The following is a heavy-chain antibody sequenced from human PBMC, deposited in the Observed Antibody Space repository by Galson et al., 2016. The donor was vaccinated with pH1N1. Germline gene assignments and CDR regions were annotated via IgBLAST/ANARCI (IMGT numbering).Heavy chain of an antibody. Sequence: SVKVSCKASGGTFSNYAISWVRQAPGQGLEWMGRIIPIFGTANYAQKFQGRVTITADESTSTAYMELSSLRSDDTAFYYCARDKVVGATKVSAFDIWGQGTMLTVSS. J-gene: IGHJ3*02. CDR1: GGTFSNYA. D-gene: IGHD1-26*01. CDR2: IIPIFGTA. V-gene: IGHV1-69*13. CDR3: ARDKVVGATKVSAFDI.